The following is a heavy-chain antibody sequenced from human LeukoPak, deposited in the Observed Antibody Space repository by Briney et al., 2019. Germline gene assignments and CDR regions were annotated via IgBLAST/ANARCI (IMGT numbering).Heavy chain of an antibody. V-gene: IGHV1-24*01. CDR3: ATVPYRYYYDSSGYYYFDY. D-gene: IGHD3-22*01. CDR1: GYTLTELS. CDR2: FDPEDGET. J-gene: IGHJ4*02. Sequence: ASVKVSCKVSGYTLTELSMHWVRQAPGKGLERMGGFDPEDGETIYAQKFQGRVTMTEDTSTDTAYMELSSLRSEDTAVYYCATVPYRYYYDSSGYYYFDYWGQGTLVTVSS.